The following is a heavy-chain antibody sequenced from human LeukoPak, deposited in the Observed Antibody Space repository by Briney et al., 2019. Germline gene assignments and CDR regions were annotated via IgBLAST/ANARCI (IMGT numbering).Heavy chain of an antibody. Sequence: ASVKVSCKASGYTFTSYAMHWVRQAPGQRLEWMGWINAGNGNTKYSQEFQGRVTITRDTSASTAYMELSSLRSEDMAVYYCARGGSGTAMVTNLYYFDYWGQGTLVTVSS. V-gene: IGHV1-3*03. CDR2: INAGNGNT. CDR3: ARGGSGTAMVTNLYYFDY. D-gene: IGHD5-18*01. J-gene: IGHJ4*02. CDR1: GYTFTSYA.